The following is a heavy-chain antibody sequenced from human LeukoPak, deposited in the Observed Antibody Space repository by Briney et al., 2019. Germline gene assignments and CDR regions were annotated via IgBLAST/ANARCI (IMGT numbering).Heavy chain of an antibody. Sequence: SETLSLTCTVSGGSISSYYWSWIRQPPGKGLEWIGYIYYSGSTNYNPSLKSRVTISVDTSKNQFSLKLSSVTAADTAVYYCARLYGDYPSRVDPWGQGTLVTVSS. J-gene: IGHJ5*02. CDR1: GGSISSYY. V-gene: IGHV4-59*01. D-gene: IGHD4-17*01. CDR2: IYYSGST. CDR3: ARLYGDYPSRVDP.